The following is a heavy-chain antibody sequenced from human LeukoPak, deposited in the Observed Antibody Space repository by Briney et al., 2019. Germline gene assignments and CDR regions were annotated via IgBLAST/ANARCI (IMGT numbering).Heavy chain of an antibody. V-gene: IGHV4-59*01. CDR3: ARDRDSSGLRDFDL. CDR1: GGSISSYY. D-gene: IGHD3-22*01. J-gene: IGHJ2*01. Sequence: SETLSLTCTVSGGSISSYYWSWIRQPPGKGLEWIGYIYYSGNTNYNPSLKGRVSISIDTSKNQFSLQLSSVTAADTAVYYCARDRDSSGLRDFDLWGRGTLVTVSA. CDR2: IYYSGNT.